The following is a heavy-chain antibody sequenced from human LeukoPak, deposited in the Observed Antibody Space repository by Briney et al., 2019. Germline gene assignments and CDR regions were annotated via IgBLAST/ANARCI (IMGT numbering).Heavy chain of an antibody. D-gene: IGHD3-3*01. CDR2: ISYDGSNK. CDR3: ARGSSYYDFWSADY. J-gene: IGHJ4*02. CDR1: GFTFSSSA. V-gene: IGHV3-30*04. Sequence: GGSLRLSCAASGFTFSSSAMHWVRQAPGKGLEWVAVISYDGSNKYYADSVKGRFTISRDNSKNTLYLQMNSLRAEDTAVYYCARGSSYYDFWSADYWGQGTLVTVSS.